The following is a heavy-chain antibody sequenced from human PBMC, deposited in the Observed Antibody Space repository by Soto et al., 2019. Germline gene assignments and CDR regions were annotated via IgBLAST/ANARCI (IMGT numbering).Heavy chain of an antibody. Sequence: SQTLSLTCTVSGGSISSGGYYWSWIRQHPGKGLEWIGYIYYSGSTYYNPSLKSRVTISVDTSKNQFSLKLSSVTAADTAVYYCARVSSDKAMVVDYWGQGTLVTVSS. CDR2: IYYSGST. V-gene: IGHV4-31*03. J-gene: IGHJ4*02. CDR1: GGSISSGGYY. CDR3: ARVSSDKAMVVDY. D-gene: IGHD5-18*01.